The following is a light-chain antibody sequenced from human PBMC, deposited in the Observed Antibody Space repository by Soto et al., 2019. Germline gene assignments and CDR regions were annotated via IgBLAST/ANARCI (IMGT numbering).Light chain of an antibody. V-gene: IGLV2-23*01. Sequence: QSALTQPASVSGSPGQSITLSCTRTSSGVENYNLVSWYQHRPGKAPKLIIYEGSQRPSGVSDRFSGSKSGNTASLPISGLRAEDEADYYCSSYAGAVVFGGGTKLTVL. J-gene: IGLJ2*01. CDR1: SSGVENYNL. CDR2: EGS. CDR3: SSYAGAVV.